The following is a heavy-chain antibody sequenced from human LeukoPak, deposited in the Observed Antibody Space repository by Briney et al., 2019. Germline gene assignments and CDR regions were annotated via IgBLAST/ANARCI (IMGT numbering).Heavy chain of an antibody. CDR2: FTYGGGT. D-gene: IGHD1-26*01. J-gene: IGHJ4*02. V-gene: IGHV4-39*01. CDR3: ARRSSNPVGAIDY. CDR1: GDSIRNSNYY. Sequence: PSETLSLTCIVSGDSIRNSNYYWGWIRQPPGKGLEWIGSFTYGGGTYYNPSLKSRVTISVDTSKNQFSLKVTSVTAADTAVYYCARRSSNPVGAIDYWGQGTLVIVFS.